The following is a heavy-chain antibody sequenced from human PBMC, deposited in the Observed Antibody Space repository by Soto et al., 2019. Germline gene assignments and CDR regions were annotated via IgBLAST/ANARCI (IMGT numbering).Heavy chain of an antibody. CDR3: ARGYYGDYLGYYYYYMDV. Sequence: GGSLRLSCAASGFTFSSYWMSWVRQAPGKGLEWVANIKQDGSEKYYVDSVKGRFTISRDNAKNSLYLQMNSLRAEDTAVYYCARGYYGDYLGYYYYYMDVWGKGTTVTVSS. CDR2: IKQDGSEK. J-gene: IGHJ6*03. CDR1: GFTFSSYW. D-gene: IGHD4-17*01. V-gene: IGHV3-7*01.